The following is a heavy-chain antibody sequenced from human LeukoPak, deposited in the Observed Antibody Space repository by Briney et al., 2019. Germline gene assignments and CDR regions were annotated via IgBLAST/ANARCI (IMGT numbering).Heavy chain of an antibody. Sequence: PSQTLSLTCTVSGGSISSGSYYWSWIRQPAGKGLEWIGRIYTSGSTNYNPSLKSRVTISVDTSKNQFSLKLSSVTAADTAVYYCARGATGTTSAFDYWGQGTLVTVSS. CDR3: ARGATGTTSAFDY. J-gene: IGHJ4*02. D-gene: IGHD1-7*01. V-gene: IGHV4-61*02. CDR1: GGSISSGSYY. CDR2: IYTSGST.